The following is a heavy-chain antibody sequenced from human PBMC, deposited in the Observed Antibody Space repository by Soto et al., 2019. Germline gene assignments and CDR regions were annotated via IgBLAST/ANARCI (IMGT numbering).Heavy chain of an antibody. CDR1: GYIFSAYY. J-gene: IGHJ3*02. D-gene: IGHD7-27*01. V-gene: IGHV1-2*04. CDR3: ARGETGVDDALDI. Sequence: QVQLAQSGAEVKKPGASVKVSCKASGYIFSAYYLYWVRQAPGRGLGWVGWINPDSGGTNYAQKFLGWVTMTRDTSIRTAYMELNGLRSDDTAVYYCARGETGVDDALDIWGQGTMVTVSS. CDR2: INPDSGGT.